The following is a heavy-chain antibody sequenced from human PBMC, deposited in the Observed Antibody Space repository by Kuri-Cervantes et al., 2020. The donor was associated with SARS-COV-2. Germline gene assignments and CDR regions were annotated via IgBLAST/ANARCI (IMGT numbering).Heavy chain of an antibody. D-gene: IGHD6-6*01. Sequence: ASVKVSCKASGYIFTNYYMSWVRQAPGQGLEWLGIINPSGGGTSYAQKFQGRVTMTRDTSTSTVYMELGSQRSEDTAVYYCARGRLSSDYFDYWGQGTLVTVSS. CDR1: GYIFTNYY. J-gene: IGHJ4*02. CDR2: INPSGGGT. V-gene: IGHV1-46*01. CDR3: ARGRLSSDYFDY.